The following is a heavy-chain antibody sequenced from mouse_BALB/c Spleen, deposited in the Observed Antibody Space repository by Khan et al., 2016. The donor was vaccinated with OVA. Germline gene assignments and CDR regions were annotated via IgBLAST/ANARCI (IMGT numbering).Heavy chain of an antibody. V-gene: IGHV5-6*01. D-gene: IGHD4-1*01. CDR2: ISSGGDYT. Sequence: EVELVESGGDLVKPGGSLKLSCAASGFTFSSYSMSWVRQTPDKRLEWVASISSGGDYTYYPDIVKGRFTIYRDNAKNTLYLEMSSLKSEDTAMYYWSSHLTGSFAYGGQGTLVTVAA. CDR3: SSHLTGSFAY. J-gene: IGHJ3*01. CDR1: GFTFSSYS.